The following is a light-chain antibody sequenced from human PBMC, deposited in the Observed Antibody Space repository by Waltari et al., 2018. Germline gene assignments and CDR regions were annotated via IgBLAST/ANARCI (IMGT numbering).Light chain of an antibody. CDR1: ESISRN. J-gene: IGKJ1*01. V-gene: IGKV3-15*01. CDR2: GAS. Sequence: IEMTQSPATLSVSPGERVTLSCRASESISRNLAWYQQKPGQVPRLLFYGASTRATGGPARFSGSGSGTEFTLTISSLQSEDSAVYYCQQYHNWPPRTFGQGTKVEIK. CDR3: QQYHNWPPRT.